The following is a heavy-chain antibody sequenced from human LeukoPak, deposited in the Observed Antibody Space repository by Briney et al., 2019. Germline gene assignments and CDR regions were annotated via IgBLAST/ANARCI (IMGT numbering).Heavy chain of an antibody. Sequence: SETLSLTCTVSSGSISNYYWSWIRQPPGKGLEWIGYIYYSGSTNYNPSLKSRVTISVDTSKNQFSLKLTSVTAADTAVYYCARAVGTDGYNLWVYWGQGTLVTVSS. CDR1: SGSISNYY. J-gene: IGHJ4*02. CDR2: IYYSGST. CDR3: ARAVGTDGYNLWVY. D-gene: IGHD5-24*01. V-gene: IGHV4-59*12.